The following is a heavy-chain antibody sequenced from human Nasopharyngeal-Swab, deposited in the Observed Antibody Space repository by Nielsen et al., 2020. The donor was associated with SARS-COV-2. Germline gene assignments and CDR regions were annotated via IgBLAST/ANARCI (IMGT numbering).Heavy chain of an antibody. J-gene: IGHJ4*02. D-gene: IGHD3-3*01. Sequence: GGTRRLSCAASGLTCSSDSMNWVRQATGKGREGVSSISSSSSYIYYADSVKGRFTISRDNAKNSLYLQMNSLRAEDTAVYYCARHLPLRFLEWLFPDYFDYWGQGTLVTVSS. V-gene: IGHV3-21*01. CDR3: ARHLPLRFLEWLFPDYFDY. CDR1: GLTCSSDS. CDR2: ISSSSSYI.